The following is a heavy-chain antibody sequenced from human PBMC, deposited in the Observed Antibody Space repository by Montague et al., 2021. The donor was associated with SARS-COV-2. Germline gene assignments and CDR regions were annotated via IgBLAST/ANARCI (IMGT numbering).Heavy chain of an antibody. J-gene: IGHJ6*03. D-gene: IGHD6-13*01. CDR1: GFSLSTSGMC. V-gene: IGHV2-70*11. Sequence: PALVKPTQTLTLTCTFSGFSLSTSGMCVSWIRQPPGKAPEWLARIDWDDDKYYSTSLKTRLTISKDTSKNQVVLTMTNMDPVDTATYYCARVSSSWSQDYYYDMDDWGKGTTVTVSS. CDR2: IDWDDDK. CDR3: ARVSSSWSQDYYYDMDD.